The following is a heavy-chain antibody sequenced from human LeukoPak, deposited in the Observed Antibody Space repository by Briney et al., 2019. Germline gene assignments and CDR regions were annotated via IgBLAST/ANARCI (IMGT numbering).Heavy chain of an antibody. CDR1: GFTFSHHW. CDR3: GRGWPGYTSPLDY. Sequence: GGSLRLSCAASGFTFSHHWMNWVRQAPGEGLKWVATINQDGSEKHYVDSVKGRLIISRDNAKNSLFLQMNSLRAEDTAVYYCGRGWPGYTSPLDYWGQGILVAVSS. J-gene: IGHJ4*02. V-gene: IGHV3-7*01. CDR2: INQDGSEK. D-gene: IGHD5-12*01.